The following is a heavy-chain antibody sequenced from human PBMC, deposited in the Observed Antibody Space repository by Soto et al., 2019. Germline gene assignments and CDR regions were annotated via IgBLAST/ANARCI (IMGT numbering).Heavy chain of an antibody. Sequence: GGSLRLSCAASGFTFSSYAMSWVRQAPGKGLEWVSAISGSGGSTYYADSVKGRFTISRDNSKNTLYLQMNSLRAGDTAVYYCATLLWFGELFDYWGQGTQVTVSS. V-gene: IGHV3-23*01. D-gene: IGHD3-10*01. CDR3: ATLLWFGELFDY. J-gene: IGHJ4*02. CDR1: GFTFSSYA. CDR2: ISGSGGST.